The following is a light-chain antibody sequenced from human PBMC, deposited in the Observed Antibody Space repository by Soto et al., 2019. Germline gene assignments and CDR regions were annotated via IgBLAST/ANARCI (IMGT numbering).Light chain of an antibody. CDR3: ISYTVSRSYV. Sequence: QSALTQPASVSGSPGQSITISCSGTSSDIGAYDHVAWFQQFPGKTPKLVIYSVSNRPSGVSYRFSGSKSGNTASLTISGRQADDEADYYCISYTVSRSYVFGPGTKLTVL. J-gene: IGLJ1*01. V-gene: IGLV2-14*01. CDR2: SVS. CDR1: SSDIGAYDH.